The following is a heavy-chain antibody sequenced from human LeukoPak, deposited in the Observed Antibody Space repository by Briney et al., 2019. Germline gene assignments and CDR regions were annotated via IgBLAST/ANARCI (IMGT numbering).Heavy chain of an antibody. V-gene: IGHV3-30*03. CDR3: VVGLNWFDP. CDR2: ISSDGSNE. D-gene: IGHD2-15*01. J-gene: IGHJ5*02. Sequence: GGSLRLSCAASGFTFSDFGMHWVRQTPGKGLGWVAVISSDGSNEYYADSVKGRFTVSRDNSKTTLYLQMNSLRVEDTAVYHAVVGLNWFDPWGQGTLVTVSS. CDR1: GFTFSDFG.